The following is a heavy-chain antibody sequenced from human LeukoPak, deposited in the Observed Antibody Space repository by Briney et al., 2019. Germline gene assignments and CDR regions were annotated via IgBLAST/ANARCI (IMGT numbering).Heavy chain of an antibody. CDR2: IWYDGSNK. V-gene: IGHV3-33*01. CDR1: GFTSSSYG. Sequence: PGRSLRLSCAASGFTSSSYGMPWVRQAPGKGLEWVAVIWYDGSNKYYADSVKGRFTISRDNSKNTLYLQMNSLRAEDTAVYYCARALNQYYYDSSGYDYWGQGTLVTVSS. CDR3: ARALNQYYYDSSGYDY. D-gene: IGHD3-22*01. J-gene: IGHJ4*02.